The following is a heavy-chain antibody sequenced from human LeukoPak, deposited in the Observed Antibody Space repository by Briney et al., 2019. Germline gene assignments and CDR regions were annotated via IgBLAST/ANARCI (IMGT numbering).Heavy chain of an antibody. CDR2: IKQDESQK. CDR3: ARYNSSSSLDY. CDR1: GFTFSNYW. J-gene: IGHJ4*02. V-gene: IGHV3-7*01. Sequence: PGGSLRLSCAASGFTFSNYWMSWVRQAPGKGLEWVASIKQDESQKYYVDSVKGRFTISRDNAKSSLYLQMNSLRAEDTAVYYCARYNSSSSLDYWGQGTLVPVSS. D-gene: IGHD6-6*01.